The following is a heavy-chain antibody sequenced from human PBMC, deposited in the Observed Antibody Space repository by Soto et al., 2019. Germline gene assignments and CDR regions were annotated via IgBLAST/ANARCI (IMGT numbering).Heavy chain of an antibody. CDR2: MYITGST. D-gene: IGHD2-21*02. Sequence: SETLSLTCTVSGGAISRYYWSWIRQPPGKGLEWIGYMYITGSTVYNPSFKSRVTISVDTSKNQFSLKLNSVTAADTAVYYCARDLWGYCGTDCFPLDVWGQGTTVTVSS. CDR3: ARDLWGYCGTDCFPLDV. CDR1: GGAISRYY. J-gene: IGHJ6*02. V-gene: IGHV4-59*01.